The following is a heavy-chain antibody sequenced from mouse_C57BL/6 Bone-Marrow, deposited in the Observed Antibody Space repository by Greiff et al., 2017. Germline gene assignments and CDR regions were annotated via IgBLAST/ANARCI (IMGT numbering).Heavy chain of an antibody. V-gene: IGHV1-50*01. CDR2: IDPSDSYT. CDR1: GYTFTSYW. D-gene: IGHD2-1*01. Sequence: QVQLQQPGAELVKPGASVKLSCKASGYTFTSYWMQWVKQRPGQGLEWIGEIDPSDSYTNYNQKFKGKATLTVDTSSSTAYMQLSSLTSEDSAVYYCARVDYGYYGACWYFDVWGTGTTVTVSS. CDR3: ARVDYGYYGACWYFDV. J-gene: IGHJ1*03.